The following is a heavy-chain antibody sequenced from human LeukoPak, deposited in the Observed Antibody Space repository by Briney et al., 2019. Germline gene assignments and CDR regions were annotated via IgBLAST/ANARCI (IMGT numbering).Heavy chain of an antibody. D-gene: IGHD6-13*01. CDR1: GFTVSSNY. CDR2: IYYSGST. J-gene: IGHJ5*02. V-gene: IGHV4-59*02. CDR3: ARQEQQLIYNWFDP. Sequence: GSLRLSCAASGFTVSSNYMSWIRQPPGKGLEWIGYIYYSGSTNYNPSLKSRVTISVDTSKNQFSLKLSSVTAADTAVYYCARQEQQLIYNWFDPWGQGTLVTVSS.